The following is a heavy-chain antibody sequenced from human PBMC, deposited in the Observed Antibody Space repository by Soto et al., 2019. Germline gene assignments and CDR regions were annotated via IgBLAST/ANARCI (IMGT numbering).Heavy chain of an antibody. CDR2: IYYGEST. CDR1: GGSISSSGYY. Sequence: QLQLQESGPGLVKPSETLSLTCAVSGGSISSSGYYWGWIRQPPGKGLEWIGSIYYGESTYYNPSLESRVIISVDTSKNQFSLKLSSVTAADTAVYYCTSPVDYWGQGTLVTVSS. CDR3: TSPVDY. V-gene: IGHV4-39*01. J-gene: IGHJ4*02.